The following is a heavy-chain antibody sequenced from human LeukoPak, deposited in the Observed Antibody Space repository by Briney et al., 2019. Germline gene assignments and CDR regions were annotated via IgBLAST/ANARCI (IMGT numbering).Heavy chain of an antibody. D-gene: IGHD3-3*01. CDR1: GGSISSGSYY. CDR3: ARGAVLRFLEWLSNDAFDI. V-gene: IGHV4-61*02. Sequence: SQTLSLTCTVSGGSISSGSYYWSWIRQPAGKGLEWIGRIYTSGSTNYNPSLKSRVTISVDTSKNQFSLRLSSVTAADTAVYYCARGAVLRFLEWLSNDAFDIWGQGTMVTVSS. CDR2: IYTSGST. J-gene: IGHJ3*02.